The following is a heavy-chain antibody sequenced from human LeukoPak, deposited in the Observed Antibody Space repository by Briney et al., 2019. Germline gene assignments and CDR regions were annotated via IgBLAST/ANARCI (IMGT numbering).Heavy chain of an antibody. Sequence: GASVKVSCKASGCTFTGYYMHWVRQAPGQGLEWMGWINPNSGGTNYAQKFQGRVTMTRDTSISTAYMELSRLRSDDTAVYYCARVKNYYDSSGYLYYFDYWGQGTLVTVSS. V-gene: IGHV1-2*02. CDR3: ARVKNYYDSSGYLYYFDY. D-gene: IGHD3-22*01. J-gene: IGHJ4*02. CDR1: GCTFTGYY. CDR2: INPNSGGT.